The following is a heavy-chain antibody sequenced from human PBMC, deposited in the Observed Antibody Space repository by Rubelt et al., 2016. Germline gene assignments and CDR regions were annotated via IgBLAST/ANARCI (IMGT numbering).Heavy chain of an antibody. CDR3: ASLGTRTTFDY. V-gene: IGHV4-39*07. J-gene: IGHJ4*02. CDR2: IYYSGST. D-gene: IGHD1-1*01. Sequence: GLEWIGSIYYSGSTNYNPSLKSRVTISVDTSKNQFSLKLSSVTAADTAVYYCASLGTRTTFDYWGQGTLVTVSS.